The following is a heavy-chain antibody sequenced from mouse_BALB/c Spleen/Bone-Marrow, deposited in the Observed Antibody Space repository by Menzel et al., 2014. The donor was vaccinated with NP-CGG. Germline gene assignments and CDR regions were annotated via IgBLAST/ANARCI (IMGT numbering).Heavy chain of an antibody. J-gene: IGHJ2*01. CDR2: IYPGDGDT. V-gene: IGHV1-87*01. Sequence: GQLQQSGAELARPGASVKLSCKASGYTFTSYWMQWVKQRPGQGLEWIGAIYPGDGDTRYTQKFKSKATLTADKSSSTAYMQLSSLASEDSAVYYCARGFPFDYLGQGTTLTVSS. CDR3: ARGFPFDY. CDR1: GYTFTSYW.